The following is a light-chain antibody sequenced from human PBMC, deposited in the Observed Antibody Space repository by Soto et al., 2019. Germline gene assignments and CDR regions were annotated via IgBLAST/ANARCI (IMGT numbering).Light chain of an antibody. CDR3: LQDYDFPWT. V-gene: IGKV3-15*01. CDR1: QNIYYN. J-gene: IGKJ1*01. Sequence: IVMPQSRATGSVSPGESATLSCRASQNIYYNVAWYQQRPGQAPRLLIYRASTRATGVPARFSGSGSGTEFTLTITSLQPEDFATYYCLQDYDFPWTFGQGTKVDIK. CDR2: RAS.